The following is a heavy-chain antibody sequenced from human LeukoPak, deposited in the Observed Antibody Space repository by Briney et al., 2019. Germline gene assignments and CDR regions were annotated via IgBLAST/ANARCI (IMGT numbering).Heavy chain of an antibody. CDR2: IDYNGRT. CDR1: GSSVSSGTYF. CDR3: ARGTGWLTDH. V-gene: IGHV4-61*01. D-gene: IGHD6-19*01. J-gene: IGHJ4*02. Sequence: SETLSLTCTVSGSSVSSGTYFLNWVRQAPGKGLEWIGYIDYNGRTNYNPSLKSRITISVGTSKNQFPLKVRPVTATDTAVYYCARGTGWLTDHWGQGTLVTVSS.